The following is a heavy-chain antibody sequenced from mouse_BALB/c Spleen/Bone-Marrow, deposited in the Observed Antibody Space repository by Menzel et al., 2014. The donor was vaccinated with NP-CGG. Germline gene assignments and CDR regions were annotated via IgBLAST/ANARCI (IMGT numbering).Heavy chain of an antibody. CDR3: TRRRSLDY. CDR1: GYAFXNYW. J-gene: IGHJ2*01. CDR2: IYPGSGNT. Sequence: VQGVESGTELVRPGTSVKISCKASGYAFXNYWLGWVKQRPGHGLEWIGDIYPGSGNTYYNEKFKGKVTLTADKSSSTAYMQLSGLTSEDSAVYFCTRRRSLDYWGQGTTLTVSS. V-gene: IGHV1-63*01.